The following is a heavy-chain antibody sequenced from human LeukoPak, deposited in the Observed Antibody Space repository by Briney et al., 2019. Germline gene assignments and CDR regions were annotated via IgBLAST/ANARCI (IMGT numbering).Heavy chain of an antibody. CDR2: INHSGST. Sequence: PSETLSLTCVVYGGSFSGYYWSWIRQPPGKGLEWIGEINHSGSTNYNPSLKSRVTISVDTSKNQFSLKLSSVTAADTAVYYCARYGITRTTQYEPDYWGQGTLVTVSS. CDR3: ARYGITRTTQYEPDY. CDR1: GGSFSGYY. D-gene: IGHD1-7*01. J-gene: IGHJ4*02. V-gene: IGHV4-34*01.